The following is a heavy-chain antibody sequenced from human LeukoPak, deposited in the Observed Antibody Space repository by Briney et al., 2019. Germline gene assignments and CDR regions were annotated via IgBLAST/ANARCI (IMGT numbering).Heavy chain of an antibody. D-gene: IGHD3-3*01. V-gene: IGHV3-48*02. CDR3: ARVTYYDFWSGFNWFDP. J-gene: IGHJ5*02. Sequence: GGSLRLSCAASGSTFSSYSMNWVRQAPGKGLEWVSYISSSSSTIYYADSVEGRFTISRDNAKNSLYLQMNSLRDEDTAVYYCARVTYYDFWSGFNWFDPWGQGTLVTVSS. CDR2: ISSSSSTI. CDR1: GSTFSSYS.